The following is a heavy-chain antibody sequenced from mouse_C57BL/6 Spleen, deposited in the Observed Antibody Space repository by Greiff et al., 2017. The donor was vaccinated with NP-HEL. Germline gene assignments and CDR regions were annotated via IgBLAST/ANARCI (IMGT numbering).Heavy chain of an antibody. V-gene: IGHV1-55*01. CDR3: ARDYYGSSYEFDY. J-gene: IGHJ2*01. D-gene: IGHD1-1*01. CDR2: IYPGSGST. CDR1: GYTFTSYW. Sequence: QVQLQQPGAELVKPGASVKMSCKASGYTFTSYWITWVKQRPGQGLEWIGDIYPGSGSTNYNEKFKSKATLTVDTSSSTAYMQLSSLTSEDSAVYYCARDYYGSSYEFDYWGQGTTLTVSS.